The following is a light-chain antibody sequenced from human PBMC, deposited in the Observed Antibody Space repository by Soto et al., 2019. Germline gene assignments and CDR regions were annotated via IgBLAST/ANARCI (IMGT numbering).Light chain of an antibody. J-gene: IGKJ1*01. CDR3: HQYGRSLST. Sequence: EIVMTQSPATLSVSPGERATLSCRASQSVSSNYLAWYQQKPGQAPRLLIYGSSNRATGIPDRFIGSGFGTDFTLTIDRLEPEDFAVYYCHQYGRSLSTFGQGTKVDIK. CDR1: QSVSSNY. CDR2: GSS. V-gene: IGKV3-20*01.